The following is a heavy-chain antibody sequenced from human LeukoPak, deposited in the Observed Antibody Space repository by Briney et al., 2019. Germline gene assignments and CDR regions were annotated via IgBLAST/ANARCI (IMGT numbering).Heavy chain of an antibody. CDR2: INHSGST. Sequence: SETLSLTCAVYGGSFSGYYWSWIRQPPGKGLEWIGEINHSGSTNYNPSLKSRVTISVDTSKNQFSLKLGSVTAADTAVYYCARGLMGATTGPYYFDYWGQGTLVTVSS. CDR1: GGSFSGYY. CDR3: ARGLMGATTGPYYFDY. J-gene: IGHJ4*02. V-gene: IGHV4-34*01. D-gene: IGHD1-26*01.